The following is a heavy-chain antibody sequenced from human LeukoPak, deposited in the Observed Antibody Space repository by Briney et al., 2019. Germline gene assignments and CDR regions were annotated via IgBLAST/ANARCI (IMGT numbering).Heavy chain of an antibody. V-gene: IGHV3-74*01. CDR1: GFSFSSSW. CDR2: INSDGSTT. Sequence: GGSLRLSCAASGFSFSSSWMHWVRQAPGTGLVWVSRINSDGSTTNYADSVKGRFTISRDNAMSTLYLQMNSLRAEDTAVYYCARDLEAANTYYLDYWGQGTMVTVSS. J-gene: IGHJ4*02. CDR3: ARDLEAANTYYLDY. D-gene: IGHD6-13*01.